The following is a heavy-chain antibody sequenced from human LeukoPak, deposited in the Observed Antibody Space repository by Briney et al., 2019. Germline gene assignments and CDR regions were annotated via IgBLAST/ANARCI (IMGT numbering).Heavy chain of an antibody. Sequence: PGESLRLSCVASGFTFSNYWMSWVRQAPGKGPEGVATIKPDGSEKYYMDSVEGRFTISRDNAKNSLYLEMNSLRAEDTAVYYCARDSWSVFDYWGQGALVTVSS. D-gene: IGHD3-3*01. CDR1: GFTFSNYW. CDR2: IKPDGSEK. V-gene: IGHV3-7*01. CDR3: ARDSWSVFDY. J-gene: IGHJ4*02.